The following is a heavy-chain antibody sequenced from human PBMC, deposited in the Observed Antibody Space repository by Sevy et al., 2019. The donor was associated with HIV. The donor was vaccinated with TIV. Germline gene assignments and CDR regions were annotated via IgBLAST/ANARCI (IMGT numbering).Heavy chain of an antibody. CDR2: MKEDGSER. D-gene: IGHD5-18*01. CDR3: VREGVGGYSYSLDC. CDR1: GFTFSSYW. J-gene: IGHJ4*02. Sequence: GGSLRLSCAASGFTFSSYWMSWVRQAPGKGLEWVATMKEDGSERNYVDSVKGRFTISRDNAKNSLYLQMNSLRAEDTAVYDGVREGVGGYSYSLDCWGQGTLVTVSS. V-gene: IGHV3-7*01.